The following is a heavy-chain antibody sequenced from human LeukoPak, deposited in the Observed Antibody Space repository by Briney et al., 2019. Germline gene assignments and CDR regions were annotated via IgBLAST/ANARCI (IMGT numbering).Heavy chain of an antibody. J-gene: IGHJ4*02. D-gene: IGHD2-2*01. V-gene: IGHV4-34*01. CDR2: INHSGST. Sequence: SETLSLTCAVYGGSFSGYYWSWIRQPPGKGLEWIGEINHSGSTNYNPSLKSRVTISVDTSKNQFSLKLSSVTAADTAVYYCARVRRYCSSTSCYIFDYWGQGTLVTVSS. CDR1: GGSFSGYY. CDR3: ARVRRYCSSTSCYIFDY.